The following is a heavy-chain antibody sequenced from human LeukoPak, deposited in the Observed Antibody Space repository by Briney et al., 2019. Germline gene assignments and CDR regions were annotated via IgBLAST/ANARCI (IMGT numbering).Heavy chain of an antibody. CDR3: ARAISPSMVRGVDYFDC. CDR1: GGSISSYY. D-gene: IGHD3-10*01. Sequence: SETLSLTCTVSGGSISSYYWSWIRQPPGKGLEWIGYIYYSGSTNYNPSLKSRVTISVDTSKNQFSLKLSSVTAADTAVYYCARAISPSMVRGVDYFDCWGQGTLVTVSS. V-gene: IGHV4-59*01. CDR2: IYYSGST. J-gene: IGHJ4*02.